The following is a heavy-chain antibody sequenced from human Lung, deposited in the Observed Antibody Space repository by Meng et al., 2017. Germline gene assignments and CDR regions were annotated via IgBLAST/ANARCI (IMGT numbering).Heavy chain of an antibody. CDR2: INHSGST. CDR3: ARGPTTMAHDFDY. CDR1: GGSFSDYY. D-gene: IGHD4-11*01. J-gene: IGHJ4*02. Sequence: QVQRQQGGAGLLRPSETLSITCVVSGGSFSDYYWSWIRQPPGKGLEWIGEINHSGSTNYNPSLESRATISVDTSQNNLSLKLSSVTAADSAVYYCARGPTTMAHDFDYWGQGTLVTVSS. V-gene: IGHV4-34*01.